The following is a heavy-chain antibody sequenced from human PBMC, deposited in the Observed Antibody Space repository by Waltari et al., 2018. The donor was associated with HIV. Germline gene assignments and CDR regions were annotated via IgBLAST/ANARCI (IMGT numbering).Heavy chain of an antibody. D-gene: IGHD4-17*01. CDR1: GGSFSGYY. V-gene: IGHV4-34*01. J-gene: IGHJ5*02. CDR2: INHSGST. CDR3: ARHGNYGDYVFDP. Sequence: QVQLQQWGAGLLKPSETLSLTCAVYGGSFSGYYWSWIRQPPGKGLGWIGEINHSGSTNYNPPLKSRVTISVDTSKNQFSLKLSSVTAADTAVYYCARHGNYGDYVFDPWGQGTLVTVSS.